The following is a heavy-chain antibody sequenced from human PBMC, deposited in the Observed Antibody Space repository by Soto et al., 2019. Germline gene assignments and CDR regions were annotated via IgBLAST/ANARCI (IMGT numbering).Heavy chain of an antibody. D-gene: IGHD2-2*01. Sequence: GGSLRLSCAVSGFNFNNYGINWVRQAPGKGLEWVSSVSKSDYTYYSDSVKGRFTISRDNAKNSVCLQMNTLRAEDTAVYYCAREDSIIIPAVSDFWGQGTLVTVSS. V-gene: IGHV3-21*01. CDR3: AREDSIIIPAVSDF. CDR2: VSKSDYT. J-gene: IGHJ4*02. CDR1: GFNFNNYG.